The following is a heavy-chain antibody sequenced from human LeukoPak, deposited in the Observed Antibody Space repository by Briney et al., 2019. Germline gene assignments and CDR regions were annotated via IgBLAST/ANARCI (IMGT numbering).Heavy chain of an antibody. D-gene: IGHD3-22*01. CDR2: IRYDGSNK. J-gene: IGHJ4*02. CDR3: AKDRLSYYYDSSGYYYYY. CDR1: GFTFSSYG. V-gene: IGHV3-30*02. Sequence: GGSLRLSCAASGFTFSSYGMHGVRQAPGKGLEWVAFIRYDGSNKYYADSVKGRFTISRDNSKNTLYLQMNSLRAEDTAVYYCAKDRLSYYYDSSGYYYYYWGQGTLVTVSS.